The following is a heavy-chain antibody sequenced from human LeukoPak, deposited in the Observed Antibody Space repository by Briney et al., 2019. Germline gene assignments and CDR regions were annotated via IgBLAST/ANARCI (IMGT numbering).Heavy chain of an antibody. CDR3: ARTMEGYCSGGSCYQYSYYMDV. CDR2: IYTSGST. J-gene: IGHJ6*03. CDR1: GGSISSGRFY. V-gene: IGHV4-61*02. Sequence: SETLSLTCTVSGGSISSGRFYWSWIRQPAGKGLEWIGRIYTSGSTNYNPSLKSRVTISVDTSKNQFSLKLTSVTAADTAVYYCARTMEGYCSGGSCYQYSYYMDVWGKGTTVTVSS. D-gene: IGHD2-15*01.